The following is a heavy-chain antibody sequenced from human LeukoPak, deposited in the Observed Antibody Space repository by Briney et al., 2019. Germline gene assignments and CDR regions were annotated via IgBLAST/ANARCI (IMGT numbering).Heavy chain of an antibody. CDR1: GFTFSNYD. CDR3: AATVVTEEGFDY. Sequence: GGSLRLSCAASGFTFSNYDMSWVRQAPGKGLEWVSIISGSGGSTYVADSVKGRFTISRDNSKNTLYLQMNSLRAEDTAVYYCAATVVTEEGFDYWGQGTLVTVSS. J-gene: IGHJ4*02. V-gene: IGHV3-23*01. D-gene: IGHD4-23*01. CDR2: ISGSGGST.